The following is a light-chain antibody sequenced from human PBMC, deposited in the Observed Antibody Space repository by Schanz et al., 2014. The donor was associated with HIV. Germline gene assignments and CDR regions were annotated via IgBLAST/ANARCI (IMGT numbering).Light chain of an antibody. V-gene: IGLV1-51*01. CDR1: SSNIGNNY. CDR3: GTWDSSLSGVV. Sequence: QSVLTQPPSVSAAPGQMVTISCSGSSSNIGNNYVSWYQQFPGTAPKLLIYDNYQRPSGVPDRFSGSKSGTSATLGITGLQTGDEADYYCGTWDSSLSGVVFGGGTQLTVL. J-gene: IGLJ7*01. CDR2: DNY.